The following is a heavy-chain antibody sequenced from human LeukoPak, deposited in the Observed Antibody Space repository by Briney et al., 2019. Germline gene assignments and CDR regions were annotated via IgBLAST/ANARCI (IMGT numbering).Heavy chain of an antibody. V-gene: IGHV4-59*01. CDR1: HDSFSSDY. CDR2: ISYSGET. Sequence: SETLSLTCTASHDSFSSDYWSWIRQSPGKGLEWIGYISYSGETKYSPSLKRRVTISGDRSKNTFSLKMTSVTAADTAVYYCARDLGVGIAVVGKRYYGMDVWGQGTTVTVSS. J-gene: IGHJ6*02. CDR3: ARDLGVGIAVVGKRYYGMDV. D-gene: IGHD6-19*01.